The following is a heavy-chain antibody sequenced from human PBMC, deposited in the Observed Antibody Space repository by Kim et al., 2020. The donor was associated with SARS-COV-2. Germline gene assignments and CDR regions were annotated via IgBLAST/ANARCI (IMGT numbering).Heavy chain of an antibody. Sequence: YSPSFQGHVTISADKSISTAYLQWSSLKASDTAMYYCARLTNRGRRFDYWGQGTLVTVSS. V-gene: IGHV5-10-1*01. CDR3: ARLTNRGRRFDY. J-gene: IGHJ4*02. D-gene: IGHD5-12*01.